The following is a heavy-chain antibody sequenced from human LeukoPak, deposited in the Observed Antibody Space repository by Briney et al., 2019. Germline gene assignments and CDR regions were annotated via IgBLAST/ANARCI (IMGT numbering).Heavy chain of an antibody. V-gene: IGHV6-1*01. CDR1: GDSNFSTSAA. CDR2: TYHRSQWYN. D-gene: IGHD6-6*01. Sequence: SQTLSLTCVISGDSNFSTSAAWNWIRQSPSRGLEWLGRTYHRSQWYNDYAISVKSRITINPDTSKNQFSLQLNSVTPDDTAVYYCARSQGSSGDNWFDPWGQGTLVTVSS. J-gene: IGHJ5*02. CDR3: ARSQGSSGDNWFDP.